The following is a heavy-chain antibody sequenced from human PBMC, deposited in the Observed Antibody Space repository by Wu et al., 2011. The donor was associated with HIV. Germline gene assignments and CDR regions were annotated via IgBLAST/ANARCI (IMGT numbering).Heavy chain of an antibody. D-gene: IGHD3-10*01. CDR2: ISAYNGDT. Sequence: QVQLVQSGAEVKKPGASVKVSCKASGYTFSAYYMHWVRQAPGQGLEWMGWISAYNGDTDYIQKLQGRVTMTTDTSTSTAYMELRSLRSDDTAVYYCARVELLWFGELPDLDAFDIWGQGTMVTVSS. CDR3: ARVELLWFGELPDLDAFDI. J-gene: IGHJ3*02. CDR1: GYTFSAYY. V-gene: IGHV1-18*04.